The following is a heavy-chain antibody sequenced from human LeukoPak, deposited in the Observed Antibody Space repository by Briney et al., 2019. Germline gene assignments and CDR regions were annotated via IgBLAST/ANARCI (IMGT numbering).Heavy chain of an antibody. CDR3: ARGGYYYDSSGYKEYYFDY. J-gene: IGHJ4*02. V-gene: IGHV3-11*01. D-gene: IGHD3-22*01. Sequence: GGSLRLSCAASGFSFSNTWMNWIRLAPGKGLEWVSYISSSGSTIYYADSVKGRFTISRDNAKNSPYLQMNSLRAEDTAVYYCARGGYYYDSSGYKEYYFDYWGQGTLVTVSS. CDR2: ISSSGSTI. CDR1: GFSFSNTW.